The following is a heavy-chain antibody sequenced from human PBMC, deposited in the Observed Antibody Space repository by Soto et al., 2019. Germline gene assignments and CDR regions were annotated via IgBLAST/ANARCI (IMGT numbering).Heavy chain of an antibody. J-gene: IGHJ5*02. CDR3: AKDYLGANVMFDL. CDR1: GGTFSRHA. V-gene: IGHV1-69*01. D-gene: IGHD1-26*01. CDR2: IIPIFGTA. Sequence: QVQLVQSGAEVRKPGSSVKVSSKASGGTFSRHAISWVRQAPGQGLEWMGGIIPIFGTANHAQKFQGRVTIIADESTSTVYMELSSLRSEDTATYYCAKDYLGANVMFDLWGQGTLVTVSS.